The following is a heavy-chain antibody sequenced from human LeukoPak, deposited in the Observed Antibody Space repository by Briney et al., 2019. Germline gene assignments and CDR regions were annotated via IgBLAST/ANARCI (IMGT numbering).Heavy chain of an antibody. Sequence: GESLKISCKGSGYSFTSYWIGWVRQMPGKGLKWMGIIYPGDSDTRYSPSFQGQVTISADKSISTACLQWSSLKASDTAMYYCVRNAHCSSTSCYIWFDPWGQGTLVTVSS. D-gene: IGHD2-2*02. CDR1: GYSFTSYW. CDR2: IYPGDSDT. V-gene: IGHV5-51*01. CDR3: VRNAHCSSTSCYIWFDP. J-gene: IGHJ5*02.